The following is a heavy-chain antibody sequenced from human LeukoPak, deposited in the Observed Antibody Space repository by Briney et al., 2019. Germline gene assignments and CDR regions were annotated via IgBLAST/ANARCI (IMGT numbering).Heavy chain of an antibody. CDR2: ISYDGSNK. D-gene: IGHD3-22*01. Sequence: GGSLRLSCAASGFTFSSYAMHWVRQAPGKGLEWVAVISYDGSNKYYADSVKGRFTISRDNPKNTLYLQMNSLRAEDTAVYFCAKRGVVIRVILVGFHKEAYYFDSWGQGALVTVSS. CDR1: GFTFSSYA. V-gene: IGHV3-30*04. J-gene: IGHJ4*02. CDR3: AKRGVVIRVILVGFHKEAYYFDS.